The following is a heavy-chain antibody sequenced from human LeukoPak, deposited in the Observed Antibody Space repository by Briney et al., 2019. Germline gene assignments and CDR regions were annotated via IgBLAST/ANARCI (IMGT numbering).Heavy chain of an antibody. J-gene: IGHJ4*02. V-gene: IGHV1-2*02. CDR1: GYTFTGYY. CDR2: INPNSGGT. CDR3: ARERDGSGSYGVLDY. Sequence: ASVKVSCKASGYTFTGYYMHWVRQAPGQGLEWMGWINPNSGGTNYARKFQGRVTMTRDTSISTAYMELSRLRSDDTAVYYCARERDGSGSYGVLDYWGQGTLVTVSS. D-gene: IGHD1-26*01.